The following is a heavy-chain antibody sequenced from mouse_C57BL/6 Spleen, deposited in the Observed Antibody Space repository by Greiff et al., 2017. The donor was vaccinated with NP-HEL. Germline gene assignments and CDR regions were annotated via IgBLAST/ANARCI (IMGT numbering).Heavy chain of an antibody. J-gene: IGHJ3*01. Sequence: EVMLVESGAELVRPGASVKLSCTASGFNIKDYYMHWVKQRPEQGLEWIGRIDPEDGDTEYAPKFQGKATMTADTSSNTAYLQLSSLTSEDTAVYYCTPYYGSSPWFAYWGQGTLVTVSA. V-gene: IGHV14-1*01. CDR2: IDPEDGDT. CDR3: TPYYGSSPWFAY. D-gene: IGHD1-1*01. CDR1: GFNIKDYY.